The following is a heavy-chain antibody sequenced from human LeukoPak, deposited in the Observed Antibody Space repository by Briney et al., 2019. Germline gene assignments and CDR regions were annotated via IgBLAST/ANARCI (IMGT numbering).Heavy chain of an antibody. Sequence: GASLRLSCAASGFTLNNYAMRWVRQAPGRGLEWVSTNSGGGDSIYYADSVKGRFTISRDNSKNTLYLQMKSLRVEDTAVYDCAKESPQFDYWGQGTLVTVSS. J-gene: IGHJ4*02. CDR2: NSGGGDSI. CDR1: GFTLNNYA. V-gene: IGHV3-23*01. CDR3: AKESPQFDY.